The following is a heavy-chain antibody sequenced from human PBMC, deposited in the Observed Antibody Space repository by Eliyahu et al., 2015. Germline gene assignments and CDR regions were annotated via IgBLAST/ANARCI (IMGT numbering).Heavy chain of an antibody. V-gene: IGHV4-39*01. CDR1: GXSIISSSYY. J-gene: IGHJ4*02. Sequence: QLQLQESGPGLVKPSETLSLTCXXSGXSIISSSYYWGWIRQPPGKGLEWIGSIYYSGSTYFNPSLKSRVTISVDTSKNQFSLKLSSVTAADTALYYCARHGYFYDSEYWGQGTLVTVSS. CDR2: IYYSGST. CDR3: ARHGYFYDSEY. D-gene: IGHD3-22*01.